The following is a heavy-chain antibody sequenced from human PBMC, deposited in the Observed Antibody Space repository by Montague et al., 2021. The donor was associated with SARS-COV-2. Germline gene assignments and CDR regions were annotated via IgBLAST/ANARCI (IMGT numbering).Heavy chain of an antibody. Sequence: LSLPFSFSGGSLSDGAYYWGWIRQPPGEGLEWIGNIYYRGAISYTPSPSARVTLSVDTSNNQFSLRLKSLTAADTAIYFCARVGRKENYYFDSWGRGALVTVSS. CDR2: IYYRGAI. D-gene: IGHD1-14*01. V-gene: IGHV4-39*01. CDR1: GGSLSDGAYY. J-gene: IGHJ4*02. CDR3: ARVGRKENYYFDS.